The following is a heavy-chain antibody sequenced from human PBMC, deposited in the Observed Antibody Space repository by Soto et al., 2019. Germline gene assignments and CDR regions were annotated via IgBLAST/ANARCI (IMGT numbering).Heavy chain of an antibody. Sequence: WWSLRLSCSASVFTFSSYAMSWFRQAPGKGLEWVSAISGSGGSTYYADSVKGRFTISRDNSKNTLYLQMNSLRAEDTAVYYCAKTGHDYGDYDYVYFDYWGQGTLVTVSS. V-gene: IGHV3-23*01. CDR1: VFTFSSYA. J-gene: IGHJ4*02. D-gene: IGHD4-17*01. CDR2: ISGSGGST. CDR3: AKTGHDYGDYDYVYFDY.